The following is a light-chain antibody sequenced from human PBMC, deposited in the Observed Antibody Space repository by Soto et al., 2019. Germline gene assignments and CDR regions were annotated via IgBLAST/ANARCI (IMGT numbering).Light chain of an antibody. V-gene: IGLV2-11*01. Sequence: QSVLTQPRSVSGSPGQSVTISCTGTSSDVGAYNYVSWYQQHPGKAPKLMTYDVSKRPSGVPDRFSGSKSGNTASLTVSGLQAADEADYFCKSYAGSNTYVFGSGTKVTVL. CDR2: DVS. J-gene: IGLJ1*01. CDR1: SSDVGAYNY. CDR3: KSYAGSNTYV.